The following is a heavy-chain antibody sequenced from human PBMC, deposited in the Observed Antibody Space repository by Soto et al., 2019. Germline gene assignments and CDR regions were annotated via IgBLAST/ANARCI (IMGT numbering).Heavy chain of an antibody. V-gene: IGHV3-30*18. CDR2: ISHDGSKK. D-gene: IGHD3-3*01. CDR3: AKDRGIRFLGPFDL. CDR1: GFTFDSYG. Sequence: QEQLVESGGGVVQPGRSLRLSCAASGFTFDSYGIHWVRQAPGKGLEWVAVISHDGSKKYYVDSVMGRFTISRDNSKNTLYLQMNSLRAEDTAVYYCAKDRGIRFLGPFDLWGQGTLVTVSS. J-gene: IGHJ4*02.